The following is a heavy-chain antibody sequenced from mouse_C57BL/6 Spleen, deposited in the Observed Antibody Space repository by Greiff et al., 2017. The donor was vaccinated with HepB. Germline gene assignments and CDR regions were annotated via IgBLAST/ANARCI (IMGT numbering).Heavy chain of an antibody. Sequence: VQLKESGPELVKPGASVKMSCKASGYTFTDYNMHWVKQSHGKSLEWIGYINPNNGGTSYNQKFKGKATLTVNKSSSTAYMELRSLTSEDSAVYYCARDGSSWGFAYWGQGTLVTVSA. J-gene: IGHJ3*01. CDR2: INPNNGGT. D-gene: IGHD1-1*01. CDR3: ARDGSSWGFAY. CDR1: GYTFTDYN. V-gene: IGHV1-22*01.